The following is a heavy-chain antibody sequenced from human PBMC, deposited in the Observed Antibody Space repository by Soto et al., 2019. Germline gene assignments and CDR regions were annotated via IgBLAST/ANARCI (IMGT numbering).Heavy chain of an antibody. V-gene: IGHV3-53*02. Sequence: EVELVETGGGLIQPGGSLRLSCAASGFTVISSSMSWVRQAPGKGLEWVSLIYAAGATYYGDSVKGRFTISRDTSKNTLSLQMTSLRADDTAVYYCARDDSFLGAPFHYWGQGTLVTVSS. CDR2: IYAAGAT. CDR3: ARDDSFLGAPFHY. D-gene: IGHD3-16*01. J-gene: IGHJ4*02. CDR1: GFTVISSS.